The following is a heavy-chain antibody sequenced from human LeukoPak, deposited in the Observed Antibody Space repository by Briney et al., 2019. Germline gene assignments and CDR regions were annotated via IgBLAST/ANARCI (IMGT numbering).Heavy chain of an antibody. CDR1: GFTFSSYA. J-gene: IGHJ4*02. V-gene: IGHV3-7*01. Sequence: GGSLRLSCAASGFTFSSYAMHWVRQAPGKGLEWVANIKPDGRETYYVDSVKGRFTISRDNAKSSLYLQMNSLRAEDTAVYYCARDYNLGQGTLVTVSS. CDR2: IKPDGRET. CDR3: ARDYN.